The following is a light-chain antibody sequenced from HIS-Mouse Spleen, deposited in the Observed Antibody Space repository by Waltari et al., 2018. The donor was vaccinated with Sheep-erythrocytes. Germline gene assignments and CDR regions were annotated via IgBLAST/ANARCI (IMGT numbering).Light chain of an antibody. V-gene: IGLV3-25*03. CDR3: QSADSSGTYPV. CDR2: KDS. CDR1: ALPKQY. Sequence: SYELTQPPSVSVSPGQTARITCSGDALPKQYAYWYQQKPGQAPVLVIYKDSERTSGIPERVSGSSSGTTVTVTISGVQAEDEADYYCQSADSSGTYPVFGGGTKLTVL. J-gene: IGLJ2*01.